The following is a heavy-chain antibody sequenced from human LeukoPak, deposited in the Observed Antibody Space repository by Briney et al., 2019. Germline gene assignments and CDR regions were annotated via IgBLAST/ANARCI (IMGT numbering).Heavy chain of an antibody. D-gene: IGHD3/OR15-3a*01. CDR2: IYYSGST. V-gene: IGHV4-59*01. Sequence: SETLSLTCTVFGGSISSYYWSWIRQPPGKGLEWIGYIYYSGSTNYNPSLKSRVTISVDTSKNQFSLKLSSVTAADTAVYYCARLISDYYYGMDVWGQGTTVTVSS. CDR1: GGSISSYY. CDR3: ARLISDYYYGMDV. J-gene: IGHJ6*02.